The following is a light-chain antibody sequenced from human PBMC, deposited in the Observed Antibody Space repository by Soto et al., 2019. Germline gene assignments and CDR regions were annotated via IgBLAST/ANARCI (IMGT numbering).Light chain of an antibody. Sequence: QSALTQPRSVSGSPGQSVTISCTGTSGDVGGYNYVSWYQQHPGKAPKVMIYDVSKRPSGVPDRFSGSKSGNTASLTMSGLQAEDEGDYYCCSYAGDYTLLFGGGTKLTVL. CDR2: DVS. CDR3: CSYAGDYTLL. V-gene: IGLV2-11*01. CDR1: SGDVGGYNY. J-gene: IGLJ2*01.